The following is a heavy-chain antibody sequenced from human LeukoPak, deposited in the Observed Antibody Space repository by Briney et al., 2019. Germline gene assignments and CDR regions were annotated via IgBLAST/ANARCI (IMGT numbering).Heavy chain of an antibody. CDR2: IKQDGGQM. CDR3: ARDKLVGDSYFEY. D-gene: IGHD1-26*01. V-gene: IGHV3-7*01. CDR1: GFTFSSYG. J-gene: IGHJ4*02. Sequence: GGTLRLSCAASGFTFSSYGMSWVRQAPGKGLEWVANIKQDGGQMYYVDSVKGRFTISRDNAKNSLFLQMNSLRAEDTAVYYCARDKLVGDSYFEYWGQGTLVTVSS.